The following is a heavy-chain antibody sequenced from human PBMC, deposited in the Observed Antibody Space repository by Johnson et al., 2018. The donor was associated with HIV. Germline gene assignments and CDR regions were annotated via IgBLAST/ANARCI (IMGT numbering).Heavy chain of an antibody. CDR3: ARDQSNGWNRGAFDI. CDR2: IYSGGST. Sequence: VQLVESGGGLIQPGGSLRLSCAASGFTVSSNYMSWVRQAPGKGLEWVSVIYSGGSTYYVDSVKGRFTISRDNSKNTLYLQMNSLRAEDTAVYYCARDQSNGWNRGAFDIWGQGTVVTVSS. CDR1: GFTVSSNY. J-gene: IGHJ3*02. D-gene: IGHD6-19*01. V-gene: IGHV3-53*01.